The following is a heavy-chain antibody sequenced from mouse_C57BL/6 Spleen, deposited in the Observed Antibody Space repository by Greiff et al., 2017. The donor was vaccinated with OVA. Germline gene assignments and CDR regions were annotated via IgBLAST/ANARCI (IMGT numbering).Heavy chain of an antibody. CDR3: ARWGDYYGSSYNYFDY. V-gene: IGHV1-69*01. J-gene: IGHJ2*01. D-gene: IGHD1-1*01. CDR2: IDPSDSYT. CDR1: GYTFTSYW. Sequence: QVQLKQPGAELVMPGASVKLSCKASGYTFTSYWMHWVKQRPGQGLEWIGEIDPSDSYTNYNQKFKGKSTLTVDKSSSTAYMQLSSLTSEDSAVYYCARWGDYYGSSYNYFDYWGQGTTLTVSS.